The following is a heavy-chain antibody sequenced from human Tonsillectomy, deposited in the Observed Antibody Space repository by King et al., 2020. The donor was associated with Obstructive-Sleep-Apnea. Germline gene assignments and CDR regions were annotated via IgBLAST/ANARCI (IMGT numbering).Heavy chain of an antibody. CDR1: GGSISSGNYY. CDR3: SRISAVGSSWYYDY. Sequence: QLQESGPGLVKPSQTLSLTCSVSGGSISSGNYYWSWIRQHPGKGLEWIGYIYYSGSTDYNPSLKSRVTISVDTSKNKFPLKLSSVTAADTAFYYCSRISAVGSSWYYDYWGQGTLVTVSS. CDR2: IYYSGST. D-gene: IGHD6-13*01. V-gene: IGHV4-31*03. J-gene: IGHJ4*02.